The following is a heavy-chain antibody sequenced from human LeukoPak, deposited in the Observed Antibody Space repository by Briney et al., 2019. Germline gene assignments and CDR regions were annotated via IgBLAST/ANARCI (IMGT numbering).Heavy chain of an antibody. D-gene: IGHD7-27*01. Sequence: GGSLRLSCAASGFTFSSYWMHWVRQAPGKGLVWVSRINTDGSSTSYAGSVKGRFTVSRDNAKNSLYLQMNSLRAEDTAVYYCAGDNWGYKYYWGQGTLVTVSS. CDR3: AGDNWGYKYY. CDR2: INTDGSST. J-gene: IGHJ4*02. CDR1: GFTFSSYW. V-gene: IGHV3-74*01.